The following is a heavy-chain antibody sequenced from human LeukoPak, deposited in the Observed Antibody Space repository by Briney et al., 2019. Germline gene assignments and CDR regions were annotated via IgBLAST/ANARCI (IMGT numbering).Heavy chain of an antibody. V-gene: IGHV3-30-3*01. D-gene: IGHD2-21*01. Sequence: GGSLRLSCAASGFTFSSYAMHWVRQAPGKGLEWVAVISYDGSNKYYADSVKGRFTISRDNSKNTLYLQMNSLRAEDTAVYYCAKDRHNPTYYYGMDVWGQGTTVTVSS. CDR2: ISYDGSNK. J-gene: IGHJ6*02. CDR3: AKDRHNPTYYYGMDV. CDR1: GFTFSSYA.